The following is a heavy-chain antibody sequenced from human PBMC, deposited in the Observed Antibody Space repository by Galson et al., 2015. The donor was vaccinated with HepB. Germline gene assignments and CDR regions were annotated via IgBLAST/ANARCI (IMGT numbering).Heavy chain of an antibody. Sequence: SVKVSCKASGGTFSSYAISLVRQAPGQGLEWMGGIIPIFGTANYAQKFQGRVTITADESTSTAYMELSSLRSEDTAVYYCARGGDYYGSGSYSWFDPWGQGTLVTVSS. CDR1: GGTFSSYA. CDR3: ARGGDYYGSGSYSWFDP. J-gene: IGHJ5*02. CDR2: IIPIFGTA. D-gene: IGHD3-10*01. V-gene: IGHV1-69*13.